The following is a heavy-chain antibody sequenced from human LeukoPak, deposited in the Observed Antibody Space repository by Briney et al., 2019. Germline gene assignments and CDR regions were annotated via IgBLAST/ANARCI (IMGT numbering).Heavy chain of an antibody. CDR2: INTNTGNP. J-gene: IGHJ4*02. CDR1: GYTFTSYA. Sequence: ASVKVSCKASGYTFTSYAMNWVRQAPGQGLEWMGWINTNTGNPTYAQGFTGRFVFSLDTSVSTAYLQISSLKAEDTAVYYCARDECGGDCDALFDYWGQGILVTVSS. D-gene: IGHD2-21*02. CDR3: ARDECGGDCDALFDY. V-gene: IGHV7-4-1*02.